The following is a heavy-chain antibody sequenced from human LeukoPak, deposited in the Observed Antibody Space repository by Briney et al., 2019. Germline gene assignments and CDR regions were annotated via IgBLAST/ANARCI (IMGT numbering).Heavy chain of an antibody. CDR3: ARARPSSTIFRA. CDR1: GGSISGGGYY. CDR2: IYYSGST. V-gene: IGHV4-31*03. J-gene: IGHJ5*02. Sequence: SETLSLTCTVSGGSISGGGYYWSWIRQHPGKGLEWIGYIYYSGSTYYNPPLKSRVTISVDTSKNQFSLKLSSVTAADTAVYYCARARPSSTIFRAWGQGTLVTVSS. D-gene: IGHD3-3*01.